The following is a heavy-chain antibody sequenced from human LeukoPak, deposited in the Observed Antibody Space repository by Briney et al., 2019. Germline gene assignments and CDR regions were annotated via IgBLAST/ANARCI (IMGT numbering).Heavy chain of an antibody. CDR2: ISSSSSYI. CDR1: GFTFSSYS. J-gene: IGHJ4*02. CDR3: ARSDGLYYDSSGYYYGYFDY. Sequence: PGGSLRLSCAASGFTFSSYSMNWVRQAPGKGLEWVSSISSSSSYIYYADSVKGRFTISRDNAKNSLYLQMNSLRAEDTAVYYCARSDGLYYDSSGYYYGYFDYWGQGTLVTVSS. V-gene: IGHV3-21*01. D-gene: IGHD3-22*01.